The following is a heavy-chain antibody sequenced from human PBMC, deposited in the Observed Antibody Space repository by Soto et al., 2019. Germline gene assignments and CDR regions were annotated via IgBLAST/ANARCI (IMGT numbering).Heavy chain of an antibody. V-gene: IGHV2-5*02. CDR3: XXXXXXXWXGSPRXXP. Sequence: QITLKESGPTLVKPTQTLTLTCTFSGFSLSTSGVGVGWIRQPPGKALEWLALIYWDDDKRYSPSLKSRLTITKDTSKNQVVLTMTNMDPVDTATXXXXXXXXXXWXGSPRXXPWGQGTLVTXSS. CDR1: GFSLSTSGVG. D-gene: IGHD3-3*01. CDR2: IYWDDDK. J-gene: IGHJ5*02.